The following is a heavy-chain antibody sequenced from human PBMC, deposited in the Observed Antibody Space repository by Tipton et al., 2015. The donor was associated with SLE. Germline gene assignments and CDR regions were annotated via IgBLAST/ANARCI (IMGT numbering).Heavy chain of an antibody. Sequence: TLSLTCAVSGTSISSGYYWAWIRQPPGKELEWLGYIYHTGTTFYNPSLKSRVIISVDTSKNQFSLKLSSMTVADTAVYYCARGALTSGWYMHYFDSWGQGTLVTVSS. CDR2: IYHTGTT. D-gene: IGHD6-19*01. J-gene: IGHJ4*02. CDR1: GTSISSGYY. CDR3: ARGALTSGWYMHYFDS. V-gene: IGHV4-38-2*01.